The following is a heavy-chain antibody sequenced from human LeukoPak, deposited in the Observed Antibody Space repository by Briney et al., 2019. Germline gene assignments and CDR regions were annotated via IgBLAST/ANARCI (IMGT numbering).Heavy chain of an antibody. CDR2: ISGSGRNM. V-gene: IGHV3-48*03. J-gene: IGHJ4*02. D-gene: IGHD4-17*01. CDR1: GFTFSNYE. Sequence: GGSLRLSCAASGFTFSNYEMNWVRQAPGKGLEWVSYISGSGRNMYYADSVKGRFTISRDNSKNTLYLQMNSLRAEDTAVYYCARDKGTVTTRGYFDYWGQGTLVTVSS. CDR3: ARDKGTVTTRGYFDY.